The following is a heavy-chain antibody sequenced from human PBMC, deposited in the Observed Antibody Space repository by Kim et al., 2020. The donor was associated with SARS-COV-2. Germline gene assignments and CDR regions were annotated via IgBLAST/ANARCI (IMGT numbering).Heavy chain of an antibody. Sequence: YNPSHKGRVTISVDTSKNQFSLKLSSVTAADTAVYYCAREVYYDSSGYSNWGQGTLVTVSS. J-gene: IGHJ4*02. CDR3: AREVYYDSSGYSN. V-gene: IGHV4-59*01. D-gene: IGHD3-22*01.